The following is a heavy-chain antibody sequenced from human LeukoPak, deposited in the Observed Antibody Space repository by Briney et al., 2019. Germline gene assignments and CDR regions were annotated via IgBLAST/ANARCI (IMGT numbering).Heavy chain of an antibody. CDR2: INPNSGGT. CDR1: GYTFTGYY. CDR3: ARSLAVAGDGDDY. Sequence: GASVKVSCKASGYTFTGYYMHWVRQAPGQGLEWMGWINPNSGGTNYAQKFQGRVTMTRDTSISTAYMELSRLRSDDTAVYYCARSLAVAGDGDDYWGQGTLVTVSS. V-gene: IGHV1-2*02. D-gene: IGHD6-19*01. J-gene: IGHJ4*02.